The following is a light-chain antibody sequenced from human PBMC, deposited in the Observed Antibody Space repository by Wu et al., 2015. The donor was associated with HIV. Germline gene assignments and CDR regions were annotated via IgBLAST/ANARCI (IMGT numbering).Light chain of an antibody. CDR2: GGS. Sequence: EIVLTQSPVTLSLSPGERATLSCRASQSVGSDLAWYQQKPGQAPRLLIYGGSSRATGIPDRFSGSGSGTDFTLTINRLEPEDFAVYYCQLYGTSPQVTFGGGTKVEIK. J-gene: IGKJ4*01. CDR1: QSVGSD. CDR3: QLYGTSPQVT. V-gene: IGKV3-20*01.